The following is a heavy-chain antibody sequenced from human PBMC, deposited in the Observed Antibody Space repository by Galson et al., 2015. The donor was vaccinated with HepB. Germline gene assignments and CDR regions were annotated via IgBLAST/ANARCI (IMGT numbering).Heavy chain of an antibody. Sequence: SVKVSCKASGGTFSSYAISWVRQAPGQGLEWMGGIIPIFGIANYAQKFQGRVTITADESTSTAYMELSSLRSEDTAVYYCARAPFRGIAVAANDAFEIWGQGTMVTVSS. V-gene: IGHV1-69*13. D-gene: IGHD6-19*01. CDR2: IIPIFGIA. J-gene: IGHJ3*02. CDR1: GGTFSSYA. CDR3: ARAPFRGIAVAANDAFEI.